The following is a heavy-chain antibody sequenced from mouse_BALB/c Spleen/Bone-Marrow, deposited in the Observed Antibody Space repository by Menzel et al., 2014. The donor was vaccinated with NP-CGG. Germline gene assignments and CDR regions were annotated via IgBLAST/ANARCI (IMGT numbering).Heavy chain of an antibody. D-gene: IGHD2-1*01. CDR1: GYSFTAYY. CDR2: INPYNGAT. Sequence: EVQLQRSGPELVKPGASVKISCKASGYSFTAYYIHWVKQSHVKSLEWIGRINPYNGATSYNQNFKDKASLTVDKSSSTAYMELHSLTSEDSAVYYCARKGNYGWFAYWGQGTLVTVSA. J-gene: IGHJ3*01. V-gene: IGHV1-26*01. CDR3: ARKGNYGWFAY.